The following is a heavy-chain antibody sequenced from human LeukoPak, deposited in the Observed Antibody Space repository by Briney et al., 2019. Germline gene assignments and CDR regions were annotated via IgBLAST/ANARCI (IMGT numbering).Heavy chain of an antibody. Sequence: SETLSLTCTVSGGSISSYYWSWIRHPPGKGLEWIGYIYYSGNTYYNPSLKSRVTISVDTSKNQFSLKVNSVTAADTAVYYCARTKPLDPFDFWGQGTLVTVSS. CDR2: IYYSGNT. V-gene: IGHV4-59*01. CDR3: ARTKPLDPFDF. J-gene: IGHJ3*01. CDR1: GGSISSYY.